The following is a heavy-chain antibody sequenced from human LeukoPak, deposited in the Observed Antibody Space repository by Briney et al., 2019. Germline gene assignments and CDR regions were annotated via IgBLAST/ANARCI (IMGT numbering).Heavy chain of an antibody. CDR1: GYTFTSHY. D-gene: IGHD3-10*01. CDR3: AREGSGSLPHLDH. V-gene: IGHV1-46*01. Sequence: ASVKVSCKASGYTFTSHYMQWVRLAPGQGLEWVGIINPSGGGTRYAQKFQGRVTMTRDTSTSTVYMELSSLRSEDTAVYYCAREGSGSLPHLDHWGQGTLVTVSS. CDR2: INPSGGGT. J-gene: IGHJ4*02.